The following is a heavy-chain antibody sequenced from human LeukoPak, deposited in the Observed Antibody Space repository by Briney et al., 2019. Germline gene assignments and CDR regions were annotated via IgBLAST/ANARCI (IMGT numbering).Heavy chain of an antibody. Sequence: SETLSHTCTVSGGSISSYYWSWIRQPPGKGLEWIGYIYYSGSTNYNPSLKSRVTISVDTSKNQFSLKLSSVTAADTAVYYCARYCTGHCYTGDSYYLDYWGQGTLVTVSS. D-gene: IGHD2-2*02. CDR3: ARYCTGHCYTGDSYYLDY. V-gene: IGHV4-59*01. J-gene: IGHJ4*02. CDR1: GGSISSYY. CDR2: IYYSGST.